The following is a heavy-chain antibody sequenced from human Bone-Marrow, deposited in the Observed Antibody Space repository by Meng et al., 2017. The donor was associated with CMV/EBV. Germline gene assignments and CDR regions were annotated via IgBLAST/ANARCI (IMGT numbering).Heavy chain of an antibody. J-gene: IGHJ6*01. V-gene: IGHV3-9*01. Sequence: SLKISCAASGFTFDDYAMHWVRQAPGKGLEWVSGISWNSGSIGYADSVKGRFTISRDNAKNSLYLQMNSLRAEDTALYYCEKDYYYYGMDVWGQGTTVTGYS. CDR2: ISWNSGSI. CDR3: EKDYYYYGMDV. CDR1: GFTFDDYA.